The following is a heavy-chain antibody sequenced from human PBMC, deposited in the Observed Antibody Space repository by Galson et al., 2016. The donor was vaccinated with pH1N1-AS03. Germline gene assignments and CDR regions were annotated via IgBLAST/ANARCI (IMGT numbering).Heavy chain of an antibody. J-gene: IGHJ3*02. Sequence: ETLSLTCTVSGGSISSGSYYWSWIRQPPGKGLEWIGYVSYTGSTKYNPSLESRVTMSVDTFKNQFSLRLTSVTAADTAVYYCARDRDTREHWVAFDIWGQGTVITVSS. CDR1: GGSISSGSYY. D-gene: IGHD1-26*01. CDR2: VSYTGST. V-gene: IGHV4-61*01. CDR3: ARDRDTREHWVAFDI.